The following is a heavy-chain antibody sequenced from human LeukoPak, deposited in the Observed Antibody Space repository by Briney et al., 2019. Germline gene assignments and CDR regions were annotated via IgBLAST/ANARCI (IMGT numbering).Heavy chain of an antibody. CDR1: GFTFSSYG. D-gene: IGHD2-15*01. CDR3: AREGDCSGGSCYSGHLKNGMDV. V-gene: IGHV3-30*03. Sequence: GGSLRLSCAASGFTFSSYGMHWVRQAPGKGLEWVAVISYDGSNKYYADSVKGRFTISRDNAKNSLYLQMNSLRAEDTAVYYCAREGDCSGGSCYSGHLKNGMDVWGQGTTVTVSS. CDR2: ISYDGSNK. J-gene: IGHJ6*02.